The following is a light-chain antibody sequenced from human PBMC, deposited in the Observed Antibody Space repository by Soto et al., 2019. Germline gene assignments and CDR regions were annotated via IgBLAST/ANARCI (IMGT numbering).Light chain of an antibody. V-gene: IGLV2-14*01. J-gene: IGLJ3*02. Sequence: QSALTQPASVSGSPGQSITISCTGTSSDVGDYNYVSWYQQHPGKAPRLMIYEVSNRPSGVSNRFSGSKSGNTASLTISGLQAEDEADYYCNSYTSSSTEGVFGGGTKLTVL. CDR2: EVS. CDR3: NSYTSSSTEGV. CDR1: SSDVGDYNY.